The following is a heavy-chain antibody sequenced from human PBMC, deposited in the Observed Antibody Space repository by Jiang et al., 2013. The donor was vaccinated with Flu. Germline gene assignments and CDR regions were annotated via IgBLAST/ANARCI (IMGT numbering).Heavy chain of an antibody. Sequence: SGFTFSDAWVNWVRQAPGKGLEWVGRIKSRSYGGTTDYAAPVKGRFTISRDDSKNTVYLQMNSLKTEDTAVYYCATTVRGDIDYWGQGTLVTVSS. CDR3: ATTVRGDIDY. J-gene: IGHJ4*02. CDR1: GFTFSDAW. CDR2: IKSRSYGGTT. V-gene: IGHV3-15*07. D-gene: IGHD3-10*01.